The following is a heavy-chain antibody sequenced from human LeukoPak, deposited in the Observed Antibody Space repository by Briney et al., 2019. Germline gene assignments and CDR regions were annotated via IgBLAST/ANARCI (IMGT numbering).Heavy chain of an antibody. J-gene: IGHJ4*02. CDR1: GYTFTSYG. CDR2: ISAYNGNT. V-gene: IGHV1-18*01. D-gene: IGHD5-18*01. CDR3: ARGTAMADTAMANFDY. Sequence: ASVKVSCKASGYTFTSYGISWVRQAPGQGLEWTGSISAYNGNTNYAQKLQGRVTMTTDTSTSTAYMELRSLRSDDTAVYYCARGTAMADTAMANFDYWGQGTLVTVSS.